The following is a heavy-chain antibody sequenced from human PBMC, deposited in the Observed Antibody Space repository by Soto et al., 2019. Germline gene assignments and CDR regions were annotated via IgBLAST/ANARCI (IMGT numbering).Heavy chain of an antibody. D-gene: IGHD3-22*01. CDR2: IIPIFGTA. V-gene: IGHV1-69*01. Sequence: QVQLVQSGAEVKKPGSSVKVSCKASGDTFSSYAISWVRQAPGQGLEWMGGIIPIFGTANYAQKFQGRVTIIADESTRTAYKELSSLRSEHTAVYYCARDGSGYRSRASPMDVWGPGTTVTVSS. CDR1: GDTFSSYA. J-gene: IGHJ6*02. CDR3: ARDGSGYRSRASPMDV.